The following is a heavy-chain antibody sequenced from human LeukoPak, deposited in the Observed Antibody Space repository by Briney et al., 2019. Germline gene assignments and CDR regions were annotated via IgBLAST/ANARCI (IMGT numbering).Heavy chain of an antibody. J-gene: IGHJ4*02. CDR1: GYTFTRYY. Sequence: ASVKVSCKASGYTFTRYYMHWVRQAPGQGLEWMGWINPNSGGTNYAQKFQGRVTMTRDTSISTACMELSRLRSDDTAVYYCAKNGITMVRGGVYYFDYWGQGTLVTVSS. CDR3: AKNGITMVRGGVYYFDY. CDR2: INPNSGGT. V-gene: IGHV1-2*02. D-gene: IGHD3-10*01.